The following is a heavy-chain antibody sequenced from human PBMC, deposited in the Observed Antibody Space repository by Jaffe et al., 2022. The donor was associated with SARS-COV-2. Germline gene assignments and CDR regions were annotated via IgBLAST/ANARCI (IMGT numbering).Heavy chain of an antibody. CDR3: ASLANYNDFWSDSRGDDY. J-gene: IGHJ4*02. V-gene: IGHV4-34*01. CDR2: INHSGST. CDR1: GGSFSGYY. D-gene: IGHD3-3*01. Sequence: QVQLQQWGAGLLKPSETLSLTCAVYGGSFSGYYWSWIRQPPGKGLEWIGQINHSGSTKYNPSLKSRVTISVDTSKNQFSLKLSSVTAADTAVYYCASLANYNDFWSDSRGDDYWGQGTLVTVSS.